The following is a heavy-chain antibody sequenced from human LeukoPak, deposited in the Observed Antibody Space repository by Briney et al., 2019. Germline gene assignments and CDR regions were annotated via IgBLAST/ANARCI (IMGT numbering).Heavy chain of an antibody. CDR1: GGSFSGYY. D-gene: IGHD3-22*01. CDR2: IDHSGST. Sequence: SETLSLTCAVYGGSFSGYYWSWIRQPPGKGLEWIEEIDHSGSTNYNPSLKSRVTISVDTSKNQFSLKLSSVTAADTAVYYCARGPPSYYYDSNTYYAYWGQGTQVAVSS. CDR3: ARGPPSYYYDSNTYYAY. V-gene: IGHV4-34*01. J-gene: IGHJ4*02.